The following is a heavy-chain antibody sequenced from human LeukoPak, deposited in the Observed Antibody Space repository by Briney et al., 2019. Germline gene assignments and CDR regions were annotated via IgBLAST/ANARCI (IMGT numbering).Heavy chain of an antibody. CDR2: INHSGST. J-gene: IGHJ3*02. CDR3: ARIAVAADAFDI. CDR1: GGSFSGYY. Sequence: PSETLSLTCAVYGGSFSGYYWSWIRQPPGKGLEWIGEINHSGSTIYNPSLKSRVTISVDTSKNQFSLKLSSVTAADTAVYYCARIAVAADAFDIWGQGTMVTVSS. V-gene: IGHV4-34*01. D-gene: IGHD6-19*01.